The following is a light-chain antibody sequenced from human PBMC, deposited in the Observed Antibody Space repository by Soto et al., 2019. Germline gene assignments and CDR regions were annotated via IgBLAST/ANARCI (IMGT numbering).Light chain of an antibody. CDR3: SSYTSSSPGG. V-gene: IGLV2-14*01. Sequence: QSALTQPASVSGSPGQSITISCTGTSSDVGGYNYVSWYQQHPGKAPKLMIYDVSNRPSGVSNRFSGSKSGNTASLTISGLQAEDEADYYCSSYTSSSPGGFGTGTKLTVL. J-gene: IGLJ1*01. CDR1: SSDVGGYNY. CDR2: DVS.